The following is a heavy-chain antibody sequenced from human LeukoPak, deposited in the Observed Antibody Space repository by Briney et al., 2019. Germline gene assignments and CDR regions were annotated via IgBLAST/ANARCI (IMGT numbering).Heavy chain of an antibody. D-gene: IGHD3-22*01. CDR2: IIPIFGTA. CDR1: GGTFSSYA. V-gene: IGHV1-69*05. J-gene: IGHJ4*02. Sequence: GASVKVSCKASGGTFSSYAISWVRQAPGQGLEWMGRIIPIFGTANYAQKFQGRVTITTDESTSTAYMELSSLRSEDTAVYYRARELGTYYYDSSGYYAHFDYWGQGTLVTVSS. CDR3: ARELGTYYYDSSGYYAHFDY.